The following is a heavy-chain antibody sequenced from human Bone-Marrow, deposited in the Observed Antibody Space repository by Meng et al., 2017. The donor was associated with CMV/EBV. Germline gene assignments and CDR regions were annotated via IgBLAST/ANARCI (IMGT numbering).Heavy chain of an antibody. CDR1: GFTFSNYW. Sequence: GESLKISCEASGFTFSNYWIHWVRQAPGKGLVWVSRINSDGSTTSYADSVKGRFTISRDNAKNTLYLQMNSLRVEDTALYYCARDRWSSKGVYYGMDVWGQGTTVTVSS. CDR3: ARDRWSSKGVYYGMDV. V-gene: IGHV3-74*01. CDR2: INSDGSTT. D-gene: IGHD6-13*01. J-gene: IGHJ6*02.